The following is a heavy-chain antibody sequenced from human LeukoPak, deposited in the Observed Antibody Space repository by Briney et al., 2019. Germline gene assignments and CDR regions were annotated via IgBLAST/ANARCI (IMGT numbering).Heavy chain of an antibody. Sequence: SETLSFTCTVSGGSTSSYYWSWIRQPPGKGLEWIGYIYYSGSTNYNPSLKSRVTISVDTSKNQFSLKLSSVTAADTAVYYCARAMVDTAMVGYGMDVWGQGTTVTVSS. CDR2: IYYSGST. D-gene: IGHD5-18*01. CDR3: ARAMVDTAMVGYGMDV. J-gene: IGHJ6*02. V-gene: IGHV4-59*01. CDR1: GGSTSSYY.